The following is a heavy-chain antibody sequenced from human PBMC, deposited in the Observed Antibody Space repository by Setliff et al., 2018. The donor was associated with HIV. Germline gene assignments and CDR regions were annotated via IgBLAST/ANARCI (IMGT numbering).Heavy chain of an antibody. J-gene: IGHJ4*02. CDR2: ITPFVGIT. V-gene: IGHV1-69*10. CDR3: ARDRGIREAASLDY. CDR1: GGTFSDFR. Sequence: SVKVSCKASGGTFSDFRITWVRQAPGQGLEWMGEITPFVGITNYAQKFQGRVTISADESTATAYIELSSLTSQDTAVYYCARDRGIREAASLDYWGQGSLVTVSS. D-gene: IGHD6-13*01.